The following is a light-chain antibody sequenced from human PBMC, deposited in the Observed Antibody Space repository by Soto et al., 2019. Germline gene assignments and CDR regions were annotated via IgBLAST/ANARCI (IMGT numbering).Light chain of an antibody. J-gene: IGKJ1*01. Sequence: ILMTQSPTTLSVSPGERATFSCRASQSVSSNLAWYQQKPGQAPRLLIYGASTRATGIPARFSGSGSGTEFTLTISSLQSEDFAVYYCQQYNNWPPWTFGQGTKVDI. CDR1: QSVSSN. CDR2: GAS. CDR3: QQYNNWPPWT. V-gene: IGKV3-15*01.